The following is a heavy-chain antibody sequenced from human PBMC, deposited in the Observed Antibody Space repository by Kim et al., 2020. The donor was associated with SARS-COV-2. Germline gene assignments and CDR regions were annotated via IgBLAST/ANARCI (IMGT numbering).Heavy chain of an antibody. CDR2: INSDGSST. J-gene: IGHJ4*02. Sequence: GGSLRLSCAASGFTFSSYWMHWVRQAPGKGLVWVSRINSDGSSTSYTDSVKGRFTISRDNAKNTLYLQINSLRAEDTAVYYCARGRIAVAGLDYWGQGTLVTVSS. D-gene: IGHD6-19*01. CDR1: GFTFSSYW. V-gene: IGHV3-74*01. CDR3: ARGRIAVAGLDY.